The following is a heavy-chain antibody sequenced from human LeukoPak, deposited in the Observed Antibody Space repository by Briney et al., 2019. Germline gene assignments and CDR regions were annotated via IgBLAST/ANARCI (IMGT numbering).Heavy chain of an antibody. CDR3: ATDMGYSGSFLPVY. CDR2: FDPEDGEP. Sequence: ASVKVSCKVSGYTEVSLHWVRQAPGRGLEWMGGFDPEDGEPIYAQKLQGRVTVTEDISTDTAYMELSSLRSEDTAVYYCATDMGYSGSFLPVYWGQGTLVTVSS. D-gene: IGHD1-26*01. J-gene: IGHJ4*02. V-gene: IGHV1-24*01. CDR1: GYTEVS.